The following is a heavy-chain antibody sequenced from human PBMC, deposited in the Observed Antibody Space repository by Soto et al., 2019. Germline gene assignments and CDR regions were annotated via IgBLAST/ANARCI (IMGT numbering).Heavy chain of an antibody. J-gene: IGHJ6*01. CDR2: VYYSGST. D-gene: IGHD3-10*01. CDR3: AETTMVRGSSYYHYGMDV. Sequence: AETLCLSCTVCVGSVSIGSYYWSWIRQPRGKGLEWIGYVYYSGSTNYNPSLKSRVTISVDTSKNQFSLKLSSVTAADTAVYYCAETTMVRGSSYYHYGMDVWGQGTTVTVSS. CDR1: VGSVSIGSYY. V-gene: IGHV4-61*01.